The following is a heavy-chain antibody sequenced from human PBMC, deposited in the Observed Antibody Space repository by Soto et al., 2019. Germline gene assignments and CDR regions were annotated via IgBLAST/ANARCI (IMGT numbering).Heavy chain of an antibody. V-gene: IGHV2-5*01. J-gene: IGHJ5*02. CDR2: IYWNDDK. CDR1: GFSLSASGAS. Sequence: SCPTLVNPTQSLRLTCAFSGFSLSASGASXGWIRQPPGKALEWLAHIYWNDDKRYSPSLRSRLTISKDTSKNQVVLTFTNMDPADTGTYYCVHRLDVPGLAFDPWGQGTLVTVSS. CDR3: VHRLDVPGLAFDP. D-gene: IGHD3-10*02.